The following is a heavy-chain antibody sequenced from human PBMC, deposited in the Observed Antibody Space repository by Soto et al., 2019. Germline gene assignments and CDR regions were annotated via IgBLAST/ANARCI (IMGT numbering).Heavy chain of an antibody. D-gene: IGHD6-19*01. V-gene: IGHV4-31*03. CDR3: SCSVFP. CDR2: LYYSGFP. CDR1: GGSITSGGYY. Sequence: QVQLQEWGPGLVKPSQTLSLTCTVSGGSITSGGYYWIWIRQNQGKDLEWLGYLYYSGFPYSTQSLKSGVTSSVAASTNQYSLKLSSVTDADTGVYYCSCSVFPWGQGTLVTVSS. J-gene: IGHJ5*02.